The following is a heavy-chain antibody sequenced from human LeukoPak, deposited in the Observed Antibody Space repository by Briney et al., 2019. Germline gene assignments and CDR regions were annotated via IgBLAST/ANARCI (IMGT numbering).Heavy chain of an antibody. D-gene: IGHD2-2*01. V-gene: IGHV3-23*01. J-gene: IGHJ2*01. CDR2: IAGNNSPT. Sequence: GGSLRLSCVASGFTFSSYSLAWVRQTPGKGLAWVSIIAGNNSPTFYADSVEGRFTISRDNSKNMGYLQMNSLRVEDSGVYFCARGATRATRHFDVWGRGTLVTVSS. CDR3: ARGATRATRHFDV. CDR1: GFTFSSYS.